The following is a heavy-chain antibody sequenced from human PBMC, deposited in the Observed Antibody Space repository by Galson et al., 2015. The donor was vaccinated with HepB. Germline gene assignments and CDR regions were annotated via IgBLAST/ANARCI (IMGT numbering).Heavy chain of an antibody. Sequence: SLRLSCAASGFTFSGYDMHWVRQATGKGLEWVSAIGTAGDTYYPGSVKGRFTTSRENAKNSLSLQMNSLRAGDTAVYYCAREGDYGGNGLAFDIWGQGTMVTVSS. D-gene: IGHD4-23*01. CDR3: AREGDYGGNGLAFDI. CDR1: GFTFSGYD. V-gene: IGHV3-13*01. J-gene: IGHJ3*02. CDR2: IGTAGDT.